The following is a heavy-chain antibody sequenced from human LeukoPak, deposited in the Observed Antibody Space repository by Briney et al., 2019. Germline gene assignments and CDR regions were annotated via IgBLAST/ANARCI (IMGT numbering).Heavy chain of an antibody. D-gene: IGHD1-1*01. V-gene: IGHV4-61*02. J-gene: IGHJ6*02. Sequence: SQTLSLTCTVSGGSISSGSYYWSWIRQPAGKGLEWIGRIYTSGSTNYNPSLKSRVTISVDTSKNQFSLKLSSVTAADTAVYYCARGTGNMDVWGQGTTVTVSS. CDR2: IYTSGST. CDR3: ARGTGNMDV. CDR1: GGSISSGSYY.